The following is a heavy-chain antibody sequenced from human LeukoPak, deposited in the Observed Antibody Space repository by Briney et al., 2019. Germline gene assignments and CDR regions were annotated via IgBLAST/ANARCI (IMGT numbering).Heavy chain of an antibody. J-gene: IGHJ3*02. CDR3: TTFDM. CDR2: ISSDGSNK. CDR1: RFTLSDAG. Sequence: LRLSRVATRFTLSDAGIHRVGVAPCKRREWVAVISSDGSNKHYADSVKGRFTIYRDDSKNTLYLQMNGLRVHDTALYYCTTFDMWGQGTMVTVSS. V-gene: IGHV3-30*03.